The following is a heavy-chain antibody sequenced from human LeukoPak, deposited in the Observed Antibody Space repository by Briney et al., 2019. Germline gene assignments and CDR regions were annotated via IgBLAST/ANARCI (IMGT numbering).Heavy chain of an antibody. CDR1: GYTFTGYY. Sequence: ASVKVSCKASGYTFTGYYMHWVRQAPGQGLEWMGWMNPNSGNTGYAQKFQGRVTMTRNTSISTAYMELSSLRSEDTAVYYCARVFRAYYDSSGYYPPLVAFDIWGQGTMVTVSS. CDR3: ARVFRAYYDSSGYYPPLVAFDI. CDR2: MNPNSGNT. V-gene: IGHV1-8*02. D-gene: IGHD3-22*01. J-gene: IGHJ3*02.